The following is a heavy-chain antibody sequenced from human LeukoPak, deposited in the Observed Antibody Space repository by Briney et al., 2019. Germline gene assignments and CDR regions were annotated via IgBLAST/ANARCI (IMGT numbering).Heavy chain of an antibody. Sequence: PGGSLRLSCAASGFTVNINYMSWVRQAPGKGLEWVSVIYSGGSTYYADSVKGRFTISRDNSKNTLYLQMNSLRAEDTAVYYCARIRGYGDYSFDYWGQGPLVTVSS. CDR1: GFTVNINY. J-gene: IGHJ4*02. CDR2: IYSGGST. D-gene: IGHD4-17*01. V-gene: IGHV3-66*01. CDR3: ARIRGYGDYSFDY.